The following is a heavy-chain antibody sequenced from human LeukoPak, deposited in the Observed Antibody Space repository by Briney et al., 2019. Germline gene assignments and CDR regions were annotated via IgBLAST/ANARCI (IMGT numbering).Heavy chain of an antibody. CDR2: IHYRGTT. D-gene: IGHD1-1*01. CDR3: ARDGYIYDAFDI. Sequence: SETLSLTCTVSGDSLTTDDSFWSWIRQFPGKGLEWIGYIHYRGTTNYNPSLKSRLSMSIDMSKDQFSLNLTSVTAADTAIYYCARDGYIYDAFDIWGQGIVVTVS. V-gene: IGHV4-31*03. J-gene: IGHJ3*02. CDR1: GDSLTTDDSF.